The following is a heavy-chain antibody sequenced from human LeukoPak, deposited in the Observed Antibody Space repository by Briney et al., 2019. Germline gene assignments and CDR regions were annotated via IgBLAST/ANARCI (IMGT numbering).Heavy chain of an antibody. D-gene: IGHD3-10*01. CDR2: IYSGGST. CDR3: ASGSGSYRTPYYYMDV. J-gene: IGHJ6*03. CDR1: GFTVSSNY. V-gene: IGHV3-53*01. Sequence: GGSLRLSCAASGFTVSSNYMSWVRQAPGQGLEWVSVIYSGGSTYYADSVKGRFTISRDNSKNTLYLQMNNLRAEDTAVYYCASGSGSYRTPYYYMDVWGKGTTVTVSS.